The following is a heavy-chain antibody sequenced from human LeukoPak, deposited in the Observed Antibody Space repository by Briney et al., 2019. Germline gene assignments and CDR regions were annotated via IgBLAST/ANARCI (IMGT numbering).Heavy chain of an antibody. D-gene: IGHD2-15*01. J-gene: IGHJ4*02. CDR2: ISNSGSTI. V-gene: IGHV3-48*03. CDR3: ARDSGGSSPFDY. Sequence: GGSLRLSCAASGFTFSSYEMHWVRQAPGKGLEWVSYISNSGSTIYYADSVKGRFTISRDNAKNSLYLQMNSLRAEDTAVYYCARDSGGSSPFDYWGQGTLVTVSS. CDR1: GFTFSSYE.